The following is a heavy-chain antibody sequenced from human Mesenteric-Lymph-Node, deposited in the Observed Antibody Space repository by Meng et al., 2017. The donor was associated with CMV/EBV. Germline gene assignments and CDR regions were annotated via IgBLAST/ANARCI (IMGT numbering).Heavy chain of an antibody. D-gene: IGHD6-13*01. Sequence: SETLSLTCTVSGGSISNYYWNWIRQPPGKGLEWIGYISYSGGTIYNPSLKSRVTISLDTSKNQFSLKLSSVTAADTAVYYCTRGGYISNWYREDIWGQGTMVTVSS. J-gene: IGHJ3*02. CDR2: ISYSGGT. V-gene: IGHV4-59*01. CDR1: GGSISNYY. CDR3: TRGGYISNWYREDI.